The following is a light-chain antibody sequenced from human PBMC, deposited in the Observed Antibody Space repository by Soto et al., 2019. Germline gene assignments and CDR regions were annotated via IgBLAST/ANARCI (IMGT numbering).Light chain of an antibody. V-gene: IGLV2-14*03. CDR1: SSDIGAYNF. Sequence: QSALTQPASVSGSPGQSITISCTGTSSDIGAYNFVSWYQQHPGKAPKLMLYDVNIRPSGVSNRFSGSKSGNTASLTISGLQGEDEAYYYCSSWTTSTTMIFGGGTQLTVL. CDR3: SSWTTSTTMI. CDR2: DVN. J-gene: IGLJ2*01.